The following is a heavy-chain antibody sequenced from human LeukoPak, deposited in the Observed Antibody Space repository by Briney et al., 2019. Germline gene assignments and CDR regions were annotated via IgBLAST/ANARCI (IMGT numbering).Heavy chain of an antibody. CDR2: ISSSGSTI. J-gene: IGHJ4*02. Sequence: GGSLRLSCAASGFTFSSYEMNWVRQAPGKGLEWGSYISSSGSTIYYADSVKGRFTISRDNAKNSLYLQMNSLRAEDTAVYYCARDPDYGDYGFDYRGQGTLVTVSS. CDR3: ARDPDYGDYGFDY. CDR1: GFTFSSYE. V-gene: IGHV3-48*03. D-gene: IGHD4-17*01.